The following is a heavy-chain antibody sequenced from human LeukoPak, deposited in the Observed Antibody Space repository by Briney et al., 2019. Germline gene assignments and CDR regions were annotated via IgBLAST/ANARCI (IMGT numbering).Heavy chain of an antibody. V-gene: IGHV3-66*01. D-gene: IGHD5-24*01. CDR3: ATRWIFDY. CDR1: GFTVGSNF. CDR2: IYSDGGT. Sequence: GGSLRLSCAASGFTVGSNFMSWVRQAPGKGLEWVSAIYSDGGTNYADSVRARFTISRDNSKSTLYLQMNSLRAEDTAVYYCATRWIFDYWGQGTLVTVSS. J-gene: IGHJ4*02.